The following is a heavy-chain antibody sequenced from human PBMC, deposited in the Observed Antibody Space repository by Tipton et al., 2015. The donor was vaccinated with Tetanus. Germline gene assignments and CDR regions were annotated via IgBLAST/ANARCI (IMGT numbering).Heavy chain of an antibody. CDR1: GGSINSPDYS. D-gene: IGHD6-6*01. J-gene: IGHJ5*02. CDR3: ARDRGQQFVSDWFDP. CDR2: IYQSGST. V-gene: IGHV4-30-2*01. Sequence: TLSLTCTVSGGSINSPDYSWGWIRQPPGKGLEWIGYIYQSGSTSYNSSLATRVTITADKSKNQFSLNLRTLTAADTAVYYCARDRGQQFVSDWFDPWGQGTLVTVSS.